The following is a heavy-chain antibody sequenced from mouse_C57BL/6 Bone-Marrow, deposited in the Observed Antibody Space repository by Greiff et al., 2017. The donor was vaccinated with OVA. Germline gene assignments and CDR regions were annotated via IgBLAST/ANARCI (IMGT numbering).Heavy chain of an antibody. CDR1: GYSITSGYY. CDR3: ASPYYYGSSC. J-gene: IGHJ2*01. CDR2: ISYDGSN. Sequence: DVQLQESGPGLVKPSQSLSLTCSVTGYSITSGYYWNWIRQFPGNKLEWMGYISYDGSNNYNPSLKNRISITRDTSKNQFFLKLNSVTTEDTATYYCASPYYYGSSCWGQGTTLTVSS. D-gene: IGHD1-1*01. V-gene: IGHV3-6*01.